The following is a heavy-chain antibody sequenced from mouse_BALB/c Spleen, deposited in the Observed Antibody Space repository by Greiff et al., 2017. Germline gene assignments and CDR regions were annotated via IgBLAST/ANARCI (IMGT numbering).Heavy chain of an antibody. J-gene: IGHJ4*01. Sequence: DVKLVESGGGLVQPGGSRKLSCAASGFTFSSFGMHWVRQAPEKGLEWVAYISSGSSTIYYADTVKGRFTISRDNPKNTLFLQMTSLRSEDTAMYYCARERYLYYYAMDYWGQGTSVTVSS. CDR2: ISSGSSTI. CDR3: ARERYLYYYAMDY. D-gene: IGHD5-1*01. V-gene: IGHV5-17*02. CDR1: GFTFSSFG.